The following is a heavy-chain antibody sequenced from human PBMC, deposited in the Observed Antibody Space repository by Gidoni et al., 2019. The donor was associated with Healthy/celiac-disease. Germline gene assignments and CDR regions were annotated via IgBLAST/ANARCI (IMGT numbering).Heavy chain of an antibody. CDR3: VKDEYGGMLTIRQAPCYFDY. V-gene: IGHV3-23*01. D-gene: IGHD3-16*01. J-gene: IGHJ4*02. Sequence: EVQLLESGGGLVQPAGSLRLSCAASGFTFSTYAMRWVRQAPGKGLEWVSTSSNSGGGTYNADSVKGRFTISRDNSKNTLYLQMNSLRAEDTAVYYCVKDEYGGMLTIRQAPCYFDYWGRGTLVTVSS. CDR1: GFTFSTYA. CDR2: SSNSGGGT.